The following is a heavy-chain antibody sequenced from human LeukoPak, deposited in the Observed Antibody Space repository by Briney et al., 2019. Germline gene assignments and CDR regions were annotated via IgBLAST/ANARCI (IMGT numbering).Heavy chain of an antibody. CDR3: AKDGDMYYFDY. J-gene: IGHJ4*02. V-gene: IGHV3-30-3*01. D-gene: IGHD7-27*01. CDR2: ISYDGSNK. Sequence: GGSLRLSCAASGFTFSSYAMHWVRQAPGKGLEWVAVISYDGSNKYYADSVKGRFTISRDNSKNTLYLQMNSLRAEDTAVYYCAKDGDMYYFDYWGQGTLVTVSS. CDR1: GFTFSSYA.